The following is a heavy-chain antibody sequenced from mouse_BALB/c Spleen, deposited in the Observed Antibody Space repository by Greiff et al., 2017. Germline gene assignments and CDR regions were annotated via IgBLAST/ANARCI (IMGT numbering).Heavy chain of an antibody. V-gene: IGHV5-6-3*01. J-gene: IGHJ2*01. CDR1: GFTFSSYG. CDR3: ARSNWFYFDY. CDR2: INSNGGST. Sequence: EVQVVESGAGLVQPGGSLTLSCAASGFTFSSYGMSWVRQTPDKRLELVATINSNGGSTYYPDSVKGRFTISRDNAKNTLYLQMSSLKSEDTAMYYCARSNWFYFDYWGQGTTVTVSS. D-gene: IGHD4-1*02.